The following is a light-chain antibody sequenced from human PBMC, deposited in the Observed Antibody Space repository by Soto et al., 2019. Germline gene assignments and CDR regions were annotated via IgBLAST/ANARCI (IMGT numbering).Light chain of an antibody. CDR3: HEDQNWAAMYA. V-gene: IGKV3-15*01. CDR1: EGISSN. J-gene: IGKJ2*01. Sequence: IVMTQSPAALPVSREERGILSCRASEGISSNLAWYQHVPGQAHRLIMYAASSRATAVGARFGGSGSGLESTLTFSSLQSEDFAVYFCHEDQNWAAMYAFAQGTKVYIK. CDR2: AAS.